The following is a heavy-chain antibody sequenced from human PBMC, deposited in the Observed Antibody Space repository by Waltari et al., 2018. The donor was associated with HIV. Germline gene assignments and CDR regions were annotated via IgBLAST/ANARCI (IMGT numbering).Heavy chain of an antibody. V-gene: IGHV1-69*01. CDR3: ASASRDTAMGAFDI. CDR1: GGTFSNSA. D-gene: IGHD5-18*01. J-gene: IGHJ3*02. CDR2: IIPILASP. Sequence: QVQPVQSGAEVKKPGSSVKVSCKASGGTFSNSAINWVRQAPGQGLEWTGGIIPILASPNYAQKFQGRVTSTADESTSTVYMKLSSLRSEDTAVYDCASASRDTAMGAFDIWGQGTMVTVSS.